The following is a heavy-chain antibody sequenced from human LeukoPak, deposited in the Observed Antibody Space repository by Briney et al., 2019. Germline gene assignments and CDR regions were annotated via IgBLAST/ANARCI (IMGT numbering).Heavy chain of an antibody. CDR3: ALSNYYDSSGRLDY. V-gene: IGHV4-34*01. CDR2: INHSGST. CDR1: GGSFSGYY. J-gene: IGHJ4*02. D-gene: IGHD3-22*01. Sequence: PSETLSLTCAVYGGSFSGYYWSWIRQPPGKGLEWIGEINHSGSTNYNPSLKSRVTISVDTSKNQFSLKLSSVTAADTAVYYCALSNYYDSSGRLDYWGQGTLVTVSS.